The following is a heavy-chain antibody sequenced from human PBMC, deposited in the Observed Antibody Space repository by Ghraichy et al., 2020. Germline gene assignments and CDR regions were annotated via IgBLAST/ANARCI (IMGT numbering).Heavy chain of an antibody. Sequence: GGSLRLSCAASGFTFSSYAMHWVRQAPGKGLEYVSAISSNGGSTYYANSVKGRFTISRDNSKNTLYLQMGSLRAEDMAVYYCARALGVTTFDYWGQGTLVTVSS. J-gene: IGHJ4*02. CDR1: GFTFSSYA. CDR2: ISSNGGST. D-gene: IGHD2-21*02. V-gene: IGHV3-64*01. CDR3: ARALGVTTFDY.